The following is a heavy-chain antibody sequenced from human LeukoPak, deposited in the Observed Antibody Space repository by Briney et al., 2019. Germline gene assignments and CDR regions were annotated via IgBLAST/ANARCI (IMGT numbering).Heavy chain of an antibody. CDR1: GFTFSSYW. CDR3: AREGYSSGWYLDY. CDR2: INSDGSST. V-gene: IGHV3-74*01. Sequence: GGSLRLSCAASGFTFSSYWMHWVRQAPGKGLVWVSRINSDGSSTSYADSVKGRFTISRDNAKNSLYLQMNSLRAEDTAVYYCAREGYSSGWYLDYWGQGTLVTVSS. D-gene: IGHD6-19*01. J-gene: IGHJ4*02.